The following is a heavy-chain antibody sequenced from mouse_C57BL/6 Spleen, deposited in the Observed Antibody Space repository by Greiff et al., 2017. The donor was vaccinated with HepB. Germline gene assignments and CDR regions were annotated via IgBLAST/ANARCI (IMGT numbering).Heavy chain of an antibody. CDR2: INPNNGGT. CDR3: ARRSVVAEDFDY. CDR1: GYTFTDYN. Sequence: EVKLVESGPELVKPGASVKIPCKASGYTFTDYNMDWVKQSHGKSLEWIGDINPNNGGTIYNQKFKGKATLTVDKSSSTAYMELRSLTSEDTAVYYCARRSVVAEDFDYWGQGTTLTVSS. J-gene: IGHJ2*01. D-gene: IGHD1-1*01. V-gene: IGHV1-18*01.